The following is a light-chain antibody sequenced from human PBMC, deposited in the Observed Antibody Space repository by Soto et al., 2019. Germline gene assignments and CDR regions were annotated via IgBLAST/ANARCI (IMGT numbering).Light chain of an antibody. CDR3: QQYNSYVLT. V-gene: IGKV1-5*01. Sequence: DIQMTQSPSTLSASVGDRVTITCRASQSISSWLAWYQQKPGKAPKLLIYDASSLESGVSSRLSGSESATEFTLTIISLQPDDFATYYCQQYNSYVLTFDGGTKVEIK. J-gene: IGKJ4*02. CDR1: QSISSW. CDR2: DAS.